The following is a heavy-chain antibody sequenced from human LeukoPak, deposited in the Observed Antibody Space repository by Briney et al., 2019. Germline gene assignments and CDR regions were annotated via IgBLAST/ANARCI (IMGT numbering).Heavy chain of an antibody. V-gene: IGHV3-7*01. CDR3: ARAGYSSGWYDVGDY. Sequence: GGSLRLSCAASGFTFDDYGMSWVRQAPGKGLEWVANIKQDGSEKYYVDSVKGRFTISRDNAKNSLYLQMNSLRAEDTAVYYCARAGYSSGWYDVGDYWGQGTLVTVSS. J-gene: IGHJ4*02. CDR2: IKQDGSEK. CDR1: GFTFDDYG. D-gene: IGHD6-19*01.